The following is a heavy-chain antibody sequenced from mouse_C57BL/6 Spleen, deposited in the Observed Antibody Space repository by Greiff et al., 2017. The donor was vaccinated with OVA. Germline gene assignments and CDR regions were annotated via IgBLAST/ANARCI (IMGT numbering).Heavy chain of an antibody. J-gene: IGHJ4*01. CDR3: ARDWEDYAMDY. V-gene: IGHV1-80*01. CDR2: IYPGDGDT. CDR1: GYAFSSYW. Sequence: VKLMESGAELVKPGASVKISCKASGYAFSSYWMNWVKQRPGKGLEWIGQIYPGDGDTNYNGKFKGKATLTADKSSSTAYMQLSSLTSEDSAVYFCARDWEDYAMDYWGQGTSVTVSS. D-gene: IGHD4-1*01.